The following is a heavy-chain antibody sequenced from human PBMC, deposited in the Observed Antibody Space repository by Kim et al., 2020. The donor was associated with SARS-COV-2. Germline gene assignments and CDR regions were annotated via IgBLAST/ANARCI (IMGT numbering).Heavy chain of an antibody. V-gene: IGHV3-74*01. CDR1: GFTFSSHW. Sequence: GGSLRLSCAASGFTFSSHWMYWVRQGPGKGLVWVSYIKSDGSSTDYADSVKGRFTISGDNAKNTLFLQMNSLRAEDTAVYYCARLSLTGGGPADYWGQGTLVTVSS. CDR3: ARLSLTGGGPADY. J-gene: IGHJ4*02. D-gene: IGHD3-9*01. CDR2: IKSDGSST.